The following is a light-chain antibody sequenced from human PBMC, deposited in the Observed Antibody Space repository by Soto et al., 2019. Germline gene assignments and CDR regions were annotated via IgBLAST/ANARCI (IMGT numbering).Light chain of an antibody. CDR2: GAS. CDR3: QQYNNWPRT. Sequence: EIVLTQSPATLSLSPGERATLSCRDSQSIRSNLDWYQQKPGQAHRLLIHGASTRDTGIPARFSGSGSGTEFTLTISSLQSEEFAVYHCQQYNNWPRTFGQGTKV. V-gene: IGKV3-15*01. CDR1: QSIRSN. J-gene: IGKJ1*01.